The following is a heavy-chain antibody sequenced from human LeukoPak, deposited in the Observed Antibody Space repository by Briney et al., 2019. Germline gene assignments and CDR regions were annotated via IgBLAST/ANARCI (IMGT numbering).Heavy chain of an antibody. CDR3: AKSYDFWSGYYFGENYGMDV. J-gene: IGHJ6*02. CDR1: GFTFSSYA. Sequence: GGSLRLSCAASGFTFSSYATSWVRQAPGKGLEWVSAISGSGGSTYYADSVKGRLTISRDNSKNTLYLQMNSLRAEDTAVYYCAKSYDFWSGYYFGENYGMDVRGQGTTVTVSS. D-gene: IGHD3-3*01. CDR2: ISGSGGST. V-gene: IGHV3-23*01.